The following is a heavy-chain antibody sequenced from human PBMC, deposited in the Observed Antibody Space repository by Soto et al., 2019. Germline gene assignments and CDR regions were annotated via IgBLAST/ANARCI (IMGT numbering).Heavy chain of an antibody. Sequence: SETLSLTCTVSGGSISSYYWSWIRQPPGKGLEWIGYIYYSGSTNYNPSLKSRVTISVDTSKNQFSLKLSSVTAADTAVYYCAAQPAAYYYDSSGYFPFDYWGQGTLVTVSS. V-gene: IGHV4-59*01. J-gene: IGHJ4*02. CDR3: AAQPAAYYYDSSGYFPFDY. CDR2: IYYSGST. CDR1: GGSISSYY. D-gene: IGHD3-22*01.